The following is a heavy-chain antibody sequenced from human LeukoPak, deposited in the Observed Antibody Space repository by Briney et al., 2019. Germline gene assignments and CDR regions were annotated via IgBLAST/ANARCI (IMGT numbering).Heavy chain of an antibody. CDR2: ISTYNGNT. CDR3: ARTYISGRLDF. J-gene: IGHJ4*01. D-gene: IGHD6-19*01. Sequence: ASVKVSCKASGYTFTGYYMHWVRQAPGQGLEWMGWISTYNGNTTYAHKVQGRVTMTTDTSTSTAYMELRSLRFDDTAVYYCARTYISGRLDFWGHGTLVTVSS. V-gene: IGHV1-18*04. CDR1: GYTFTGYY.